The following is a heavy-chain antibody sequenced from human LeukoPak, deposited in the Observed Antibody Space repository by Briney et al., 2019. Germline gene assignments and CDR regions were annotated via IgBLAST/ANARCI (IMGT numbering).Heavy chain of an antibody. CDR1: GGSISSNNYF. CDR3: ASRDANTAAGFDI. V-gene: IGHV4-39*07. D-gene: IGHD6-13*01. Sequence: SETLSLTCTVSGGSISSNNYFWGWIRQPPGKGLEWIGGIHYRGSTYYNPSLQSRVTISVDTSKNQFSLKLSSVTAADTAVYYCASRDANTAAGFDIWGQGTMLTVSS. J-gene: IGHJ3*02. CDR2: IHYRGST.